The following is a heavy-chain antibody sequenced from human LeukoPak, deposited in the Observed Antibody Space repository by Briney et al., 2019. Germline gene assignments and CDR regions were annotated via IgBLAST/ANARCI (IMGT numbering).Heavy chain of an antibody. Sequence: PGGSLRLSYAASGFTFSNYAMNWVRQTPGKGLEWVSGISGSGDTTYYAETAKGRFTISRDNSKNTLYLQMNSLRADDTAVYYCAKGQVVGAARNRFDPWGQGTLVTVSS. D-gene: IGHD2-15*01. J-gene: IGHJ5*02. CDR2: ISGSGDTT. CDR3: AKGQVVGAARNRFDP. CDR1: GFTFSNYA. V-gene: IGHV3-23*01.